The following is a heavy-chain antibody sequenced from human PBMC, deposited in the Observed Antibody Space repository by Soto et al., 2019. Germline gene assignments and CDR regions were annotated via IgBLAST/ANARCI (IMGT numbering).Heavy chain of an antibody. D-gene: IGHD6-13*01. CDR1: GFTFSSYA. Sequence: HPGGSLRLSCAASGFTFSSYAMSWVRQAPGKGLEWVSAISGSGGSTYYADSVKGRFTISRDNSKNTLYLQMNSLRAEDTAVYYCANGQQLAIYYYYYGMDVWGQGTTVTVSS. J-gene: IGHJ6*02. V-gene: IGHV3-23*01. CDR3: ANGQQLAIYYYYYGMDV. CDR2: ISGSGGST.